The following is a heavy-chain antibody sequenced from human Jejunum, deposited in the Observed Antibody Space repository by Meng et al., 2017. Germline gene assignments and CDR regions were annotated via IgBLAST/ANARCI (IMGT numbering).Heavy chain of an antibody. V-gene: IGHV4-61*08. CDR3: AHSSSSSSFGFDY. J-gene: IGHJ4*02. CDR1: GGSVSSAADY. Sequence: QVKVRDSGPGLVRPSGTLSLTWTVSGGSVSSAADYWNWIRQPPGKGLEWIGYIYYSGGTTYSPSLNSRVTISIDTAKNQVSLKVSSVTAADTAVYYCAHSSSSSSFGFDYWGQGTLVTVSS. D-gene: IGHD6-6*01. CDR2: IYYSGGT.